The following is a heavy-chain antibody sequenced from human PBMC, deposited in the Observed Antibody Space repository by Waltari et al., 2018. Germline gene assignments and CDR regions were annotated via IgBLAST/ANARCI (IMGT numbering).Heavy chain of an antibody. V-gene: IGHV3-23*01. D-gene: IGHD2-2*01. CDR1: GFTFSSSD. J-gene: IGHJ5*02. CDR2: IGSSGRNT. CDR3: AKGPAARTNWFDP. Sequence: EVQLLESGGGLVQPGGSLRLSCAASGFTFSSSDMSWVRQAPGKGLEWVSVIGSSGRNTYYADSVKGRFTISRDDSKNTLYLQMNSLRAEDTAVYYCAKGPAARTNWFDPWGQGTLVTVSS.